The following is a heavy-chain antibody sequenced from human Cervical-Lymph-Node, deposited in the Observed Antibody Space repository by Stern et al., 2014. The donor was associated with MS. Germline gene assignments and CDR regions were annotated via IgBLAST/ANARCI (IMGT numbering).Heavy chain of an antibody. CDR1: GGTFSSYA. J-gene: IGHJ6*02. CDR3: ATSAGELTPEAV. V-gene: IGHV1-69*01. D-gene: IGHD1-26*01. Sequence: QLVQSGAEVKKPGSSMRVSCKASGGTFSSYATSWVRQAPGQGLEWMGGIIPMFGTANYAQKFQGRVTITADASTSTAYMEVSSLRSDDTAVYYCATSAGELTPEAVWGQGTTVTVFS. CDR2: IIPMFGTA.